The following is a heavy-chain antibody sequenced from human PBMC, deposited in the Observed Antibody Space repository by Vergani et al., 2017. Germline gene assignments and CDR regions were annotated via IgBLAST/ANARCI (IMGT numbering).Heavy chain of an antibody. D-gene: IGHD6-13*01. CDR3: ARRGIAAPIDY. Sequence: QLQLQESGPGLVKPSETLSLTCTVSGGSISRSSYYWGWLRQPPRKGLEWVGSIYYSGSPYYNPSLKSRVTISVDTYKNHFSLKLRSVTAADTAVYYCARRGIAAPIDYWGQGTLVTVSS. CDR2: IYYSGSP. J-gene: IGHJ4*02. CDR1: GGSISRSSYY. V-gene: IGHV4-39*01.